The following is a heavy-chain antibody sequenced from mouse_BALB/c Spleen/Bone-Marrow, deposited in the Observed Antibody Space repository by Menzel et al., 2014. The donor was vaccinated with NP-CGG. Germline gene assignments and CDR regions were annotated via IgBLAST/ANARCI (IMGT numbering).Heavy chain of an antibody. CDR1: GFTFSDYY. Sequence: EVQLVESGGGLVKPGGSLKLSCAASGFTFSDYYIYWVRQTPEKRLEWVATISDGGTYTYYPDTVKRRFTISRDNAKNNLYLQMNGLKSEDTAMYYCVRDGDYRYACFTYWGQGTLVTVSA. V-gene: IGHV5-4*02. CDR2: ISDGGTYT. J-gene: IGHJ3*01. D-gene: IGHD2-14*01. CDR3: VRDGDYRYACFTY.